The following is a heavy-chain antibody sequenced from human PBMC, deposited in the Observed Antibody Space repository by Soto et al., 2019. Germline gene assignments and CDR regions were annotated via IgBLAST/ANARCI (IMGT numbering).Heavy chain of an antibody. V-gene: IGHV3-74*01. D-gene: IGHD2-2*01. Sequence: EVQLVESGGGLVQTGGSLRLSCAASGCTFSSYWMHWVRQAPGKGVVWVSRINGDGGSTNYADSVKGRFTISRDNAKNTVYLQVDSLRAEATAVYYCARGLYLKYGQDYWGQGTLVTVSS. CDR3: ARGLYLKYGQDY. CDR1: GCTFSSYW. J-gene: IGHJ4*02. CDR2: INGDGGST.